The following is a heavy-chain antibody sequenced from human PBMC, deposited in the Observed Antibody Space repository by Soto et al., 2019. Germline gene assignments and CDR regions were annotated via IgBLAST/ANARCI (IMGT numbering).Heavy chain of an antibody. Sequence: ASVKVSCTASGYTFTSYDVNWVRQATGQGLEWMGWMNPNSGNTGYAQKLQGRVTMTRNTSISTAYMELSSLRSEDTAVYYCARTLYGDNVDYWGQGTLVTVSS. CDR1: GYTFTSYD. V-gene: IGHV1-8*01. CDR2: MNPNSGNT. J-gene: IGHJ4*02. CDR3: ARTLYGDNVDY. D-gene: IGHD4-17*01.